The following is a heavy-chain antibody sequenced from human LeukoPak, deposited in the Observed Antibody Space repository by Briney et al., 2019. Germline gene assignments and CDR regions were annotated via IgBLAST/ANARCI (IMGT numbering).Heavy chain of an antibody. J-gene: IGHJ6*02. CDR1: GFTFSSYA. CDR3: AKDVAPDCTNGVCYPRYYYYGMDV. CDR2: ISGSGGST. V-gene: IGHV3-23*01. D-gene: IGHD2-8*01. Sequence: GGSLRLSCAASGFTFSSYAMSWVRQAPGKGLEWVSAISGSGGSTYYADSVKGRFTISRDNSKNTLYLQMNSLRAGDTAVYYCAKDVAPDCTNGVCYPRYYYYGMDVWGQGTTVTVSS.